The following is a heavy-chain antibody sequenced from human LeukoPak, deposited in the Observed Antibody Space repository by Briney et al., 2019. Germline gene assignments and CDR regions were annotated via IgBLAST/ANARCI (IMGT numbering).Heavy chain of an antibody. J-gene: IGHJ4*02. CDR2: IDPSGST. D-gene: IGHD3-10*01. Sequence: SETLSLTCAVYGGSFSDYYWSWIRQPPGKGLEWIGEIDPSGSTNYNPSLKSRLNISVDTSKNQFSLKLNSVTAADTAVYYCARGGGTMVRGLITPFDYWGQGTLVTVSS. CDR1: GGSFSDYY. V-gene: IGHV4-34*01. CDR3: ARGGGTMVRGLITPFDY.